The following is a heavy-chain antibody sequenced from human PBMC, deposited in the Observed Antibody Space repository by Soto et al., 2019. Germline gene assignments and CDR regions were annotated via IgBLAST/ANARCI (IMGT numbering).Heavy chain of an antibody. V-gene: IGHV1-46*03. J-gene: IGHJ4*02. CDR1: GYTFTSYY. D-gene: IGHD1-26*01. Sequence: QVQLVQSGAEVKKPGASVKVSCKASGYTFTSYYMHWVRQAPGQGLEWMGIINPSGGSTSYAQKFQGRVTMTRDTSTSTVYMELSSLRSEDTAVYYCARDLNSIVGATAPGYWGQGTLVTVSS. CDR3: ARDLNSIVGATAPGY. CDR2: INPSGGST.